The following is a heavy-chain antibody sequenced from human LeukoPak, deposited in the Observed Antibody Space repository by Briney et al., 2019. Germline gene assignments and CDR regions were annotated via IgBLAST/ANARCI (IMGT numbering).Heavy chain of an antibody. D-gene: IGHD6-6*01. J-gene: IGHJ4*02. CDR2: IIGSGGTT. V-gene: IGHV3-23*01. CDR1: GFTFSSYA. CDR3: ASDPFVADSSSSPFDY. Sequence: GGSLRLSCAASGFTFSSYAMSWVRQAEGKGVEWVSAIIGSGGTTYYAASVQGRFTISRDNSKNTLYLQINSLRAEDTAVYYCASDPFVADSSSSPFDYWGQGTLVTVSS.